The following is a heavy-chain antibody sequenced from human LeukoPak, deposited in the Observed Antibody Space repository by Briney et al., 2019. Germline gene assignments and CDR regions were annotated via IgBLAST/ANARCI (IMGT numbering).Heavy chain of an antibody. CDR1: GFAFCSYS. J-gene: IGHJ6*02. CDR3: ARDVHSYYSGATSYGMDV. V-gene: IGHV3-21*01. CDR2: ISRSSSYI. Sequence: PGGSLRLSCAASGFAFCSYSMNWLRQAPGKGLEWVSSISRSSSYIYDADSATARFTISTDYAKNSPYPQIHSMRAVDTAVYYSARDVHSYYSGATSYGMDVWGHGAPVTVSS. D-gene: IGHD2-15*01.